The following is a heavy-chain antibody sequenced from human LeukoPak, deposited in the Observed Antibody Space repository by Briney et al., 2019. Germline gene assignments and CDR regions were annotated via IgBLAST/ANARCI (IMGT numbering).Heavy chain of an antibody. CDR1: GGTFSSYS. V-gene: IGHV1-69*13. D-gene: IGHD1-26*01. CDR2: IIPIFGTA. CDR3: ARDSGERIVGATHYAFDI. J-gene: IGHJ3*02. Sequence: SVKVSCKASGGTFSSYSISWVRQAPGQGLEWMGGIIPIFGTANYAQKFQGRVTITADESTSTAYMELSSLRSEDTAVYYCARDSGERIVGATHYAFDIWGQGTMVTVSS.